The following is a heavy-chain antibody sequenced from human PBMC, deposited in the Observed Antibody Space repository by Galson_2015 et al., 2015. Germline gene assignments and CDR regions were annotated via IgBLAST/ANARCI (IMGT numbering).Heavy chain of an antibody. V-gene: IGHV2-70*04. CDR1: GFSLSTRGMR. CDR2: LGWDDDK. CDR3: ARTPNGYALLDY. Sequence: PALVKPTQTLTLPCTFSGFSLSTRGMRVSWIRQPPGKALEWLARLGWDDDKFYSTSLKTRLTISKDTSKNQVVLTMTNMDPVDTATYYCARTPNGYALLDYWGQGTLVTVSS. J-gene: IGHJ4*02. D-gene: IGHD5-12*01.